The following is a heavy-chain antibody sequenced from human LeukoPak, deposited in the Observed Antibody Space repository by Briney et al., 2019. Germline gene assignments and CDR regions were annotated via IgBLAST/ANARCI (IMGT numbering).Heavy chain of an antibody. D-gene: IGHD2-2*01. CDR1: GYTFTSYG. CDR3: ARYGREVVPAASYFDY. V-gene: IGHV1-18*01. J-gene: IGHJ4*02. CDR2: ISAYNGNT. Sequence: ASVKVSCKASGYTFTSYGISWVRQAPGQGLEWMGWISAYNGNTNYAQKLQGRVTMNTDTSTSTAYMELRSLRSDDTAVYYCARYGREVVPAASYFDYWGQGTLVTVSS.